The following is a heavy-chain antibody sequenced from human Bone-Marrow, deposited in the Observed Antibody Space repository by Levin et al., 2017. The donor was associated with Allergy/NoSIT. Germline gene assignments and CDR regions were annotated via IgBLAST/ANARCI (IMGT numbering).Heavy chain of an antibody. Sequence: QPGESLKISCAASGFMFSSYAVTWVRQAPGKGLEWVSSISDRGDRTYNADSVKGRFTISRDNSKNTLYLQMNSLRAEDTAVYYCAKLLGDDFWSRPFDYWGQGTLVTVSS. D-gene: IGHD3-3*01. J-gene: IGHJ4*02. V-gene: IGHV3-23*01. CDR2: ISDRGDRT. CDR3: AKLLGDDFWSRPFDY. CDR1: GFMFSSYA.